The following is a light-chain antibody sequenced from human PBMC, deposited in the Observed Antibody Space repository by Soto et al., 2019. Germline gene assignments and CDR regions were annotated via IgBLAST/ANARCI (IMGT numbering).Light chain of an antibody. Sequence: PITQTPSTPSASVGDRGTITFRASQSISSWLAWYQQKPGKAPKLLIYDASSLESGVPSRFSGSGSGTEFTLTISSLQPDDFATYYCQQSYSTPITFGQGTLLEIK. CDR3: QQSYSTPIT. CDR1: QSISSW. J-gene: IGKJ5*01. V-gene: IGKV1-5*01. CDR2: DAS.